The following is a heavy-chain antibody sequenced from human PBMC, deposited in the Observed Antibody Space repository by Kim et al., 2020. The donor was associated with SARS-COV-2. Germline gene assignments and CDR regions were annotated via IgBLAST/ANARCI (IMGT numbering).Heavy chain of an antibody. Sequence: GGSLRLSCAASGFTFSDFCMTWIRQAPGKGLEWISKICSGGSPIYYAESVKGRFTISRDNGQNSLYLQMSSLRAEDTAVYYCARRGSTSWTQFDYWGQGILVTGSS. CDR3: ARRGSTSWTQFDY. V-gene: IGHV3-11*01. D-gene: IGHD2-2*01. CDR1: GFTFSDFC. J-gene: IGHJ4*02. CDR2: ICSGGSPI.